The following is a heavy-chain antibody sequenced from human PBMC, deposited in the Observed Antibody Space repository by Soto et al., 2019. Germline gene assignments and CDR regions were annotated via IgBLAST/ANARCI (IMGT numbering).Heavy chain of an antibody. CDR3: AREPLGYCTNGVCYTGFDY. CDR2: ISSTTNYI. J-gene: IGHJ4*02. D-gene: IGHD2-8*01. CDR1: GFTFTRFS. V-gene: IGHV3-21*01. Sequence: GGSLRLSCAASGFTFTRFSMNWVRQAPGKGLEWVPSISSTTNYIYYADSVKGRFTISRDNAKNSLYLQMNSLRAEDTAVYYCAREPLGYCTNGVCYTGFDYWGQGTLVTVSS.